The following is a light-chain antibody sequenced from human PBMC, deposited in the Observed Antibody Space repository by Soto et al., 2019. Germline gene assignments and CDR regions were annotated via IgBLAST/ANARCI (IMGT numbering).Light chain of an antibody. V-gene: IGKV1-39*01. CDR1: QRVNTY. J-gene: IGKJ2*01. Sequence: IQMTQSPSSLSASVGDEITITCRTGQRVNTYLNWYQQRPGEAPRLLIYSASILQSGVSSRFSGSGSGTQFTLTISSLQPEDSATYYCQQSYTTPTFGQGTTLEIK. CDR3: QQSYTTPT. CDR2: SAS.